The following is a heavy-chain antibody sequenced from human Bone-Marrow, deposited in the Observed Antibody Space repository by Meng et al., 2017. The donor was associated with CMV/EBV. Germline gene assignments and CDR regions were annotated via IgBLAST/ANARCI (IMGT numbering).Heavy chain of an antibody. V-gene: IGHV4-31*03. CDR3: ARTVLIPSAPVAEYFQL. Sequence: SETLSLTCTVSGVPISSGRCYWSWLRQHPGKGLEWIGHIYYSGTTYYNPSLKSRLTMSVDTSKNQFSLRLSSVTAADTAVYYCARTVLIPSAPVAEYFQLWGQGTLVTVSS. CDR2: IYYSGTT. D-gene: IGHD2-2*01. CDR1: GVPISSGRCY. J-gene: IGHJ1*01.